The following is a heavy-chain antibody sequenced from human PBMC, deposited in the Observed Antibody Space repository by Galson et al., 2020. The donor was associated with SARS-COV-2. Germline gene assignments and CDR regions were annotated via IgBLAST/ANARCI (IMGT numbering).Heavy chain of an antibody. D-gene: IGHD5-12*01. V-gene: IGHV1-2*02. J-gene: IGHJ4*02. Sequence: ASVKVSCKTSGYTFTDYYIHWVRQAPGQGLEWMGWINPNSGATKYAQRFQGRVTMTRDTSVATAFMQLSRLRYDDTAIYYCAREDIVTTTIDYWGQGTLVTVSS. CDR2: INPNSGAT. CDR3: AREDIVTTTIDY. CDR1: GYTFTDYY.